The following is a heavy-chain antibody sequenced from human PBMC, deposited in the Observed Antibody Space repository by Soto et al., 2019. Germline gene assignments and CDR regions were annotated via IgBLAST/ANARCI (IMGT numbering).Heavy chain of an antibody. CDR3: ARGGRLQLRFLEWLPFDY. Sequence: SETLSLTCAVYGGSFSGYYWSWIRQPPGKGLEWIGEINHSGSTNYNPSLKSRVTISVDTSKNQFSLKLSSVTAADTAVYYCARGGRLQLRFLEWLPFDYWGQGTLVTVSS. CDR1: GGSFSGYY. D-gene: IGHD3-3*01. CDR2: INHSGST. J-gene: IGHJ4*02. V-gene: IGHV4-34*01.